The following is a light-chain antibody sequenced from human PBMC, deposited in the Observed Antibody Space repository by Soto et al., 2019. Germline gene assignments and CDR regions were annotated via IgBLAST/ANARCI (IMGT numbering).Light chain of an antibody. CDR2: LGS. CDR3: MQALQAPPT. Sequence: IVMTQSPLSLPVTPGEPASISCRSSQSLLHSHGYNHLDWYLQKPGQSPQLLIYLGSNRASGVSDRFSGSGSGTDFTLKISKVEAEDVGVYYCMQALQAPPTFGQGTKVEIK. J-gene: IGKJ1*01. V-gene: IGKV2-28*01. CDR1: QSLLHSHGYNH.